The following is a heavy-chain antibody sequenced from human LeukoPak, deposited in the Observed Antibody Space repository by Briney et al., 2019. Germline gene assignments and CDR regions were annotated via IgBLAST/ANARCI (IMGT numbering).Heavy chain of an antibody. J-gene: IGHJ4*02. Sequence: SETLSLTCTVSGGSISSYYWTWIRQPPGTRLEWIGYIHDSVNTDYNPSLKSRVTISVDTSNKQFSLKLNSVPAADTAVYYCARGRITIFGVVTPHFDYWGQGTLVTVSS. V-gene: IGHV4-59*01. CDR2: IHDSVNT. CDR3: ARGRITIFGVVTPHFDY. CDR1: GGSISSYY. D-gene: IGHD3-3*01.